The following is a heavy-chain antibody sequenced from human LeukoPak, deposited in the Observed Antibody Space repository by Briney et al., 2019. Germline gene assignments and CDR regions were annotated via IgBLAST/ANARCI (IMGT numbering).Heavy chain of an antibody. Sequence: SETLSLTCTVSGGSISSGSYYWSWIRQPAGKGLEWIGRIYTSGSTNYNPSLKSRVTISVDTSKNQFSLKLSSVTAADTAVYYCARGRYSSGDLGYWGQGTLVTVSS. CDR3: ARGRYSSGDLGY. J-gene: IGHJ4*02. V-gene: IGHV4-61*02. CDR2: IYTSGST. CDR1: GGSISSGSYY. D-gene: IGHD6-19*01.